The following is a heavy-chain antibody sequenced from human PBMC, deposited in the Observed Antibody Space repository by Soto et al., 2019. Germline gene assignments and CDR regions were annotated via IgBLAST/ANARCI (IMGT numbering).Heavy chain of an antibody. D-gene: IGHD1-26*01. Sequence: QVQLVQSGAEVKKPGSSVKVSCKASGGTFSSYAIGWVRQAPGQGLEWMGGIIPIFGTANYAQKFQGRVTITVDESTSTAYMELSSLRSEDTAVYYCAREVGATTENWFDPWGQGTLVTVSS. J-gene: IGHJ5*02. CDR1: GGTFSSYA. V-gene: IGHV1-69*01. CDR3: AREVGATTENWFDP. CDR2: IIPIFGTA.